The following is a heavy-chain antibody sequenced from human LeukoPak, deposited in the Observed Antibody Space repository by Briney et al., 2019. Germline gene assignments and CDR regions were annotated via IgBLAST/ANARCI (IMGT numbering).Heavy chain of an antibody. J-gene: IGHJ4*02. CDR2: IYYSGST. CDR3: ARDHALDYDSSGYPYFDY. CDR1: GGSVSSSSYY. Sequence: SETLSLTCTVSGGSVSSSSYYWGWIRQPPGKGLEWIGSIYYSGSTYYNPSLKSRVTISVDTSKNQFSLKLSSVTAADTAVYYCARDHALDYDSSGYPYFDYRGQGTLVTVSS. D-gene: IGHD3-22*01. V-gene: IGHV4-39*07.